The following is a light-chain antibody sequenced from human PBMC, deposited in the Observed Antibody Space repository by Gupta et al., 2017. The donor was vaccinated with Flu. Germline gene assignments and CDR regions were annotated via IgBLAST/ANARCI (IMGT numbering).Light chain of an antibody. Sequence: SSLSASVGDRVAITCQASEGISNYLNWYQQRPGKAPKLLFYDASYLETGVPSRFSGSGSGTHFTLTISSLQHEDIGTYYCQQYYDGPHLTFGPGTKVDVK. CDR1: EGISNY. J-gene: IGKJ3*01. CDR3: QQYYDGPHLT. CDR2: DAS. V-gene: IGKV1-33*01.